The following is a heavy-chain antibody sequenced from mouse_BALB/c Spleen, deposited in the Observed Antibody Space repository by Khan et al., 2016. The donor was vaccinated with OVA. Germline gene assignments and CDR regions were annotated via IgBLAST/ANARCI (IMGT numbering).Heavy chain of an antibody. CDR1: GYTFTSYW. V-gene: IGHV1S81*02. CDR2: INPSNGRT. Sequence: QVQLQQPGAELVKPGASVKLSCKASGYTFTSYWMHWVKQRPGQGLEWIGEINPSNGRTNYNEKFKSKATLTVDKSSSTAYMQLSSPTSEDSAVYYCARVITRDYWSQGTTLTVSS. CDR3: ARVITRDY. J-gene: IGHJ2*01. D-gene: IGHD6-1*01.